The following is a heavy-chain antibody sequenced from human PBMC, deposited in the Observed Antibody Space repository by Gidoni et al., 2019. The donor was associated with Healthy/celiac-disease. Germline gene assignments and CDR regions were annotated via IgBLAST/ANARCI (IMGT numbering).Heavy chain of an antibody. CDR3: ARASSWYPTETNWFDP. D-gene: IGHD6-13*01. CDR2: IYYSGST. CDR1: GGSISSYY. J-gene: IGHJ5*02. V-gene: IGHV4-59*08. Sequence: QVQLPESGPGLVKPSETLSLTCTGSGGSISSYYWSWIRQPPGKGLEWIGYIYYSGSTNYNPSRKSLVTISVDTSKNQFSLKLSSVTAADTAVYYCARASSWYPTETNWFDPWGQGTLVTVSS.